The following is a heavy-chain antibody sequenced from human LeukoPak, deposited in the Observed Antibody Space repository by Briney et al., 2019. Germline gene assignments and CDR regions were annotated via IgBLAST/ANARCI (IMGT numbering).Heavy chain of an antibody. CDR2: ISSSGSTI. CDR3: AREGEYYDFWSGYSLDY. CDR1: GFTFSDYY. V-gene: IGHV3-11*01. D-gene: IGHD3-3*01. Sequence: GGSLSLSYAASGFTFSDYYMSWIRQAPGKGLEWVSYISSSGSTIYYADSVKGRFTISRDNAKNSLYPQMNSLRAEDTAVYYCAREGEYYDFWSGYSLDYWGQGTLVTVSS. J-gene: IGHJ4*02.